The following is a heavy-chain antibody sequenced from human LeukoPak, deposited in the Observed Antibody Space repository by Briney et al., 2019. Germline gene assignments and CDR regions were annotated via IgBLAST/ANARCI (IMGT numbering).Heavy chain of an antibody. D-gene: IGHD2-2*01. J-gene: IGHJ4*02. V-gene: IGHV4-39*01. CDR2: IYYSGNT. CDR1: GGSIRSTSYY. CDR3: ARGGMPGDFDY. Sequence: SETLSLTCTVSGGSIRSTSYYWGYIRQPPGKGLEWIGSIYYSGNTYYNPSLKSRVTISVDTSKNQFSLKLSSVTAADTAVYYCARGGMPGDFDYWGQGTLVTVSS.